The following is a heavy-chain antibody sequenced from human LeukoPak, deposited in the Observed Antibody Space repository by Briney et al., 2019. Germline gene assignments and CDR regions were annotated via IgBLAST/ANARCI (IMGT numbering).Heavy chain of an antibody. D-gene: IGHD3-9*01. CDR2: IIPIFGTA. J-gene: IGHJ3*02. CDR1: GGTFSSYA. CDR3: ARGEKLRYFDWLLSAFDI. V-gene: IGHV1-69*13. Sequence: SVKVSCKASGGTFSSYAISWVRQAPGQGLEWMGVIIPIFGTANYAQKFQGRVTITADESTSTAYMELSSLRSEDTAVYYCARGEKLRYFDWLLSAFDIWGQGTMVTVSS.